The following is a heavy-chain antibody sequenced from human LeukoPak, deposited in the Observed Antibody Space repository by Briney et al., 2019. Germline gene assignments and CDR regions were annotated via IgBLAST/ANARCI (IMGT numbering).Heavy chain of an antibody. Sequence: SETLSLTCAVYGGSFSGYYWSWIRQPPGKGLEWIGEINHSGSTNYNPSLKSRVTISVDTSKNQSSLKLSSVTAADTAVYYCARGNGDILTGYYPFDYWGQGTLVTVSS. J-gene: IGHJ4*02. D-gene: IGHD3-9*01. V-gene: IGHV4-34*01. CDR2: INHSGST. CDR1: GGSFSGYY. CDR3: ARGNGDILTGYYPFDY.